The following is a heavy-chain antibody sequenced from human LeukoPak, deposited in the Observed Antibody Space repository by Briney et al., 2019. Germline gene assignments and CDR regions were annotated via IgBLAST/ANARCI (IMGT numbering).Heavy chain of an antibody. CDR2: ISGSGGST. CDR1: GFTFSSYA. J-gene: IGHJ4*02. CDR3: AKDWRYYYGSELDY. V-gene: IGHV3-23*01. D-gene: IGHD3-10*01. Sequence: PGGSLRLSCAASGFTFSSYAMSWVRQAPGKGLEWVSAISGSGGSTYYADSVKGRFTISRDNSKNTLYLQMNSLRAEDTAVYYCAKDWRYYYGSELDYWGQGTLVTVSS.